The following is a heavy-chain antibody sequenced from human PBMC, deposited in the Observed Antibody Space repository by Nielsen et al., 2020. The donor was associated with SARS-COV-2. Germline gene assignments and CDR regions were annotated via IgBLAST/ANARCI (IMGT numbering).Heavy chain of an antibody. D-gene: IGHD4-17*01. CDR2: IWYDGSNK. Sequence: GGSLRLSCAASGFTFSSYGMHWVRQAPGKGLEWVAVIWYDGSNKYYADSVKGRFTISRDNSKNTLYLKMNSLRAEDTAVYYCARDLAYGDYEGDYWGQGTLVTVSS. CDR3: ARDLAYGDYEGDY. CDR1: GFTFSSYG. J-gene: IGHJ4*02. V-gene: IGHV3-33*01.